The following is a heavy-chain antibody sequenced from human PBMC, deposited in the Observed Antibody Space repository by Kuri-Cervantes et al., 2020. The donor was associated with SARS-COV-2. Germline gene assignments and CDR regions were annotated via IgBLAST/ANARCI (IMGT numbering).Heavy chain of an antibody. CDR3: SRTYDSSGSLYYYYYMDV. J-gene: IGHJ6*03. CDR1: GFTFSAYW. V-gene: IGHV3-74*01. D-gene: IGHD3-22*01. CDR2: IDGDGTSI. Sequence: GESLKISCAASGFTFSAYWMHWVRHAPGKGLVWVSHIDGDGTSIGYADSVKGRFTISRDNAKGTLYLQMNSLRAEDTAVYYCSRTYDSSGSLYYYYYMDVWGKGTTVTVSS.